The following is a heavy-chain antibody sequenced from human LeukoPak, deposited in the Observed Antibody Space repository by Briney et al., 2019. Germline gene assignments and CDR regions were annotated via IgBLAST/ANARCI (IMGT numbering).Heavy chain of an antibody. CDR2: INPNSGGT. CDR3: ASTYYDILTGYLEFGY. J-gene: IGHJ4*02. Sequence: GASVKVSCKASGYTFTGYNMHWVRQAPGQGLEWMGRINPNSGGTNYAQRFQGRVTMTRDTSISTAYMELSRLRSDDTAVYYCASTYYDILTGYLEFGYWGQGTLVTVSS. V-gene: IGHV1-2*06. CDR1: GYTFTGYN. D-gene: IGHD3-9*01.